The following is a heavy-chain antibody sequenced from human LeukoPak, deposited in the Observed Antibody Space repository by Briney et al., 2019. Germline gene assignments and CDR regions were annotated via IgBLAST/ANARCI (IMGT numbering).Heavy chain of an antibody. D-gene: IGHD5-24*01. CDR1: GYTFTGYY. CDR3: ARAGRDGYSAGGFDY. J-gene: IGHJ4*02. CDR2: INPNSGGT. V-gene: IGHV1-2*02. Sequence: AASVKVSCKASGYTFTGYYMHWVRQAPGQGLEWMGWINPNSGGTNYAQKLQGRVTMTRDTSISTAYMELSRLRSDDTAVYYCARAGRDGYSAGGFDYWGQGTLVTVSS.